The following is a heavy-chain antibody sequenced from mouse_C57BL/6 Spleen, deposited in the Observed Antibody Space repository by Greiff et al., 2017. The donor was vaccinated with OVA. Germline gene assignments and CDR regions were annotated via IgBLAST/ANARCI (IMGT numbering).Heavy chain of an antibody. CDR2: IDPETGGT. CDR1: GYTFTDYE. J-gene: IGHJ2*01. V-gene: IGHV1-15*01. CDR3: TRFGPARDY. Sequence: QVQLKQSGAELVRPGASVTLSCKASGYTFTDYEMHWVKQTPVHGLEWIGAIDPETGGTAYNQKFKGKAILTADKSSSTAYMELRSLTSEDSAVYYCTRFGPARDYWGQGTTLTVSS.